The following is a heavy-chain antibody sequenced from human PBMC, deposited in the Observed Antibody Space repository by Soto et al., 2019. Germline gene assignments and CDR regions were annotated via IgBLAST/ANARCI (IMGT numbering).Heavy chain of an antibody. CDR1: GGYICSGGYY. CDR2: IYYSGST. CDR3: ARGGYDFWSGYYVNAFDI. Sequence: PSETLTLTCTVSGGYICSGGYYWSWIRQHPGKGLEWIGCIYYSGSTYYNPSLKSRVTISVDTSKNQFSLKLSSVTAADPAVYYCARGGYDFWSGYYVNAFDIWGQGTMVTVSS. V-gene: IGHV4-31*03. J-gene: IGHJ3*02. D-gene: IGHD3-3*01.